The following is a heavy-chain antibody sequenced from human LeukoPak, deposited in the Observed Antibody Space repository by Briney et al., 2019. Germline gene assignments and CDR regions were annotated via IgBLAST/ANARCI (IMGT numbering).Heavy chain of an antibody. D-gene: IGHD5-18*01. CDR2: IYYSGST. Sequence: SETLSLTCTVSGGSISSSSYYWGWIRQPPGKGLEWIGSIYYSGSTYYNPSLKSRVTISVDTSKNQFSLKLSSVTAADTAVYYCANEGDTAMDYWGQGTLVTVAS. J-gene: IGHJ4*02. CDR1: GGSISSSSYY. V-gene: IGHV4-39*01. CDR3: ANEGDTAMDY.